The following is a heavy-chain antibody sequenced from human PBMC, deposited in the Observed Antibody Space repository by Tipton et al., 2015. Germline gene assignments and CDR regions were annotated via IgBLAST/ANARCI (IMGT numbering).Heavy chain of an antibody. CDR2: ISASGVDT. CDR1: GFTFSSYA. V-gene: IGHV3-23*01. Sequence: SLRLSCAASGFTFSSYAMSWVRQAPGKGLEWVSGISASGVDTYYADSVKGRFTISRDKSKNTLYLQMNSLRAEDTAVYYCAKIKARHYYDNTGYLDYWGQGTLVTVSS. CDR3: AKIKARHYYDNTGYLDY. D-gene: IGHD3-22*01. J-gene: IGHJ4*02.